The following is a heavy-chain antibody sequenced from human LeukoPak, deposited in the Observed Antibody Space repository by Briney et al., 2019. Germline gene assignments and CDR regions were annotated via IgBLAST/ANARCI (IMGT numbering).Heavy chain of an antibody. CDR2: ISSSSSYI. Sequence: GGSLRLSCAASGFTFSSYAMSWVRQAPGKGLEWVSSISSSSSYIHYADPVKGRFTISRDNAKNSLYLQMNSLRAEDTAVYYCARDGGGYRFYNWFDPWGQGTLVTVSS. CDR1: GFTFSSYA. V-gene: IGHV3-21*01. CDR3: ARDGGGYRFYNWFDP. D-gene: IGHD5-12*01. J-gene: IGHJ5*02.